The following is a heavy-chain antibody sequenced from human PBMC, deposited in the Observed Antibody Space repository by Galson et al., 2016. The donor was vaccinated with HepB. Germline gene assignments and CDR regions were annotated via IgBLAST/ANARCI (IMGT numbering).Heavy chain of an antibody. J-gene: IGHJ4*02. Sequence: SETLSLTCTVSGGSISSRSYYWGWIRQPPGKGLEWIASIHSSGSPYYYNPSLKSRVTISVDTSKNQFSLRLRSVTAADTALYFCARHEGYGSGPPWDDWGQGVLVTVSS. CDR2: IHSSGSPY. CDR1: GGSISSRSYY. D-gene: IGHD5-18*01. CDR3: ARHEGYGSGPPWDD. V-gene: IGHV4-39*01.